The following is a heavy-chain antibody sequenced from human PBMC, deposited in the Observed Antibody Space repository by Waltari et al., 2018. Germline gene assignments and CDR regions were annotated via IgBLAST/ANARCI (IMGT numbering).Heavy chain of an antibody. CDR3: ARVSVRYSSSWPIYYYYGMDV. CDR2: INQSGST. V-gene: IGHV4-34*01. D-gene: IGHD6-13*01. J-gene: IGHJ6*02. Sequence: QVQLQQWGAGLLKPSETLSLTCAVYGGSFSGYYWSWIRQPPGKGQEWIGEINQSGSTNYHPSLKSRVTISVDTSKNQFSLKLSSVTAADTAVYYCARVSVRYSSSWPIYYYYGMDVWGQGTTVTVSS. CDR1: GGSFSGYY.